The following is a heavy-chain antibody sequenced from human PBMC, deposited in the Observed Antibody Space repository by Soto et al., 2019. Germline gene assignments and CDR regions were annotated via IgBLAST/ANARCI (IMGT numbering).Heavy chain of an antibody. CDR2: ISWNSGSI. CDR3: AKGSGFGVEYYFDY. Sequence: GGSLRLSCAASGFTFDDYAMHWVRQAPGKGLEWVSGISWNSGSIGYADSVKGRFTISRDNAKNSLYLQMNSLRAEDTALYYCAKGSGFGVEYYFDYWGQGTLVTVSS. V-gene: IGHV3-9*01. J-gene: IGHJ4*02. D-gene: IGHD3-3*01. CDR1: GFTFDDYA.